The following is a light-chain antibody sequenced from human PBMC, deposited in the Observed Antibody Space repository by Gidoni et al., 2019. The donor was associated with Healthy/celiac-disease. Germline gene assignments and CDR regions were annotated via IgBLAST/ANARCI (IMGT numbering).Light chain of an antibody. CDR2: LGS. V-gene: IGKV2-28*01. Sequence: VMTQSTLSLPVTPGEPASISCRASQSLLHSNGYNYLDWYLQKPGQSPQLLIYLGSNRASGVPDRFSGSGSGTDFTLKISRVEAEDVGVYYCMQALQTPLFTFGPXTKVDIK. J-gene: IGKJ3*01. CDR1: QSLLHSNGYNY. CDR3: MQALQTPLFT.